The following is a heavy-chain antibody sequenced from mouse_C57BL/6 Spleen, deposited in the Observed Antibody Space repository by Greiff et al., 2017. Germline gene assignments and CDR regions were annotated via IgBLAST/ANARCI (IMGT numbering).Heavy chain of an antibody. V-gene: IGHV1-55*01. Sequence: VQLQQPGAELVKPGASVKMSCKASGYTFTSYWITWVKQRPGQGLEWIGDIYPGSGSTNYNEKFKSKATLTVDTSSSTAYMQLSSLTSEDSAVYYCAREGFITTAHWYFDVWGTGTTVTVSS. CDR3: AREGFITTAHWYFDV. D-gene: IGHD1-1*01. J-gene: IGHJ1*03. CDR1: GYTFTSYW. CDR2: IYPGSGST.